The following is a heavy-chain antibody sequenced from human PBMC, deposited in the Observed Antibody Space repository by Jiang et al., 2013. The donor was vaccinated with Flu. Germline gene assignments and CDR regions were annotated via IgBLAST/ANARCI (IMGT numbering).Heavy chain of an antibody. CDR3: AHRLPGYNNWNYGYFDY. Sequence: EYLVLIYWDNDKRYNPSLRSRLTITKDTSKNQVVLTMTNMDPADTGTYYCAHRLPGYNNWNYGYFDYWGQGILVTVSS. D-gene: IGHD1-7*01. CDR2: IYWDNDK. J-gene: IGHJ4*03. V-gene: IGHV2-5*02.